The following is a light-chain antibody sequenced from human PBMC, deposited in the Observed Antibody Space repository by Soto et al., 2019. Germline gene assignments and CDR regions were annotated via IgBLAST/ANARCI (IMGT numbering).Light chain of an antibody. Sequence: QSALAQPAPVSGSPGQSITISCTGTSSDIGGYDYVSWYQQRPGKAPKLMIYEVRYRPSGVSNRFSGSKSGNTASLTISGLQAEDEADYYCCSYTRTSNHYFFGSGTKVTVL. CDR1: SSDIGGYDY. J-gene: IGLJ1*01. V-gene: IGLV2-14*01. CDR2: EVR. CDR3: CSYTRTSNHYF.